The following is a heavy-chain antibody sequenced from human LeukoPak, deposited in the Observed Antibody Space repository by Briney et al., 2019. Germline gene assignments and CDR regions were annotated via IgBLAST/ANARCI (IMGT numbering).Heavy chain of an antibody. D-gene: IGHD5-18*01. CDR3: ARVHGYPYYFDY. CDR2: VYYTGST. Sequence: ETLSLTCPVPGCPTHRKNYFWGRDRPPPRERLDRIGNVYYTGSTYYNPSLLSRVTVSVDTSKNRFSLRLSSVTAADTAMYYCARVHGYPYYFDYWGQGILVTVSS. J-gene: IGHJ4*02. V-gene: IGHV4-39*01. CDR1: GCPTHRKNYF.